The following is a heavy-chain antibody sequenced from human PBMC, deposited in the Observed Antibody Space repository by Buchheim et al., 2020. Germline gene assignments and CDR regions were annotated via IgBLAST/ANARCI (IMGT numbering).Heavy chain of an antibody. D-gene: IGHD3-9*01. Sequence: QVQLVESGGGVVQPGRSLRLSCAASGFTFSSYGMHWVRQAPGKGLEWVAVISYDGSNKYYADSVKGRFTISRDNSKNTLYLQMYSLSSEYTAVYYRALFPLTIPFACDILGQGT. CDR2: ISYDGSNK. J-gene: IGHJ3*02. CDR1: GFTFSSYG. CDR3: ALFPLTIPFACDI. V-gene: IGHV3-30*03.